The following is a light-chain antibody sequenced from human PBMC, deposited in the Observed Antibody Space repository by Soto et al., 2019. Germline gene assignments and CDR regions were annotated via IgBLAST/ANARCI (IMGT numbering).Light chain of an antibody. CDR3: QHFGGSPTWT. CDR2: GAS. Sequence: DIVLTQSPGTLSLSPGERATLSCRASQIVSSSYLAWYQQRPGQAPSLLIYGASSRATGIPDRFSGSGSGTDFTLTISRLEAEDFAVYYCQHFGGSPTWTFGQGTKVEVK. J-gene: IGKJ1*01. V-gene: IGKV3-20*01. CDR1: QIVSSSY.